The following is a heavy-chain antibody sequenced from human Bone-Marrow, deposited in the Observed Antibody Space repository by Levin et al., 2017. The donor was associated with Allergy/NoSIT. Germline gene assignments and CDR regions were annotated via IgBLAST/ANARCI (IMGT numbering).Heavy chain of an antibody. D-gene: IGHD3-22*01. CDR1: GFTFSSYG. CDR2: ISYDGSNK. V-gene: IGHV3-30*18. Sequence: GESLKISCAASGFTFSSYGMHWVRQAPGKGLEWVAVISYDGSNKYYADSVKGRFTISRDNSKNTLYLQMNSLRAEDTAVYYCAKPKIAISGNDYYYYGMDVWGQGTTVTVSS. CDR3: AKPKIAISGNDYYYYGMDV. J-gene: IGHJ6*02.